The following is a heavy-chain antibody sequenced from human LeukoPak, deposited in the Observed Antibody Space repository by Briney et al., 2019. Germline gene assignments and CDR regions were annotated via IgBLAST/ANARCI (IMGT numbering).Heavy chain of an antibody. CDR2: IWYDGSNK. V-gene: IGHV3-33*06. CDR3: AKVGYGDYYFDY. J-gene: IGHJ4*02. Sequence: PGRSLRLSXAASGFTFSSYGMHWVRQAPGKGLEWVAVIWYDGSNKYYADSVKGRFTISRDNSKNTLYLQMNSLRAEDTAVYYCAKVGYGDYYFDYWGQGTLVTVSS. CDR1: GFTFSSYG. D-gene: IGHD4-17*01.